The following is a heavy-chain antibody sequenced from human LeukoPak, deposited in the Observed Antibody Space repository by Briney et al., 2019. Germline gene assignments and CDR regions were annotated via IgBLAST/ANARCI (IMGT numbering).Heavy chain of an antibody. CDR2: ISSSSGTI. CDR3: ARALGYSYGYAVDY. D-gene: IGHD5-18*01. J-gene: IGHJ4*02. Sequence: GGSLRLSRAASGFIFSNYNMNGVGPTPGKGLDWLSYISSSSGTIYYADSVKGRFTISGDNAKNSLYLQMNSLRAEDTAVYYCARALGYSYGYAVDYWGQGTLVTVSS. V-gene: IGHV3-48*01. CDR1: GFIFSNYN.